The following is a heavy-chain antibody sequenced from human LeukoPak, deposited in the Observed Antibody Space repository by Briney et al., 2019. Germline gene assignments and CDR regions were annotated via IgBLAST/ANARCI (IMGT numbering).Heavy chain of an antibody. CDR3: ARIPSCKSSGGSCYVQVHWFDP. CDR1: GGTFSSYA. Sequence: ASVKVSCKAAGGTFSSYAISWVRQAPGQGLEWMGGTIPIFGTANYARKFQGRVTITADESTSTAYMELSSLRSEDTAVYYCARIPSCKSSGGSCYVQVHWFDPWGQGTLVTVSS. CDR2: TIPIFGTA. J-gene: IGHJ5*02. V-gene: IGHV1-69*01. D-gene: IGHD2-15*01.